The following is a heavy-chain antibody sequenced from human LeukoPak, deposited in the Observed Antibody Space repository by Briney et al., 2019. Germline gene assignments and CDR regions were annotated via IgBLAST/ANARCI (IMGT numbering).Heavy chain of an antibody. CDR2: IYHSGTT. D-gene: IGHD1-26*01. CDR3: SRGAVGATRGSLDY. J-gene: IGHJ4*02. CDR1: GGSISSSSYY. V-gene: IGHV4-39*07. Sequence: MSSETLSLTCTVSGGSISSSSYYWGWIRQPPGKGLEWIGEIYHSGTTNYNPSLKSRVTISVDKSKNQFSLKLTSVTAADTAVYHCSRGAVGATRGSLDYWGQGTLVTVSS.